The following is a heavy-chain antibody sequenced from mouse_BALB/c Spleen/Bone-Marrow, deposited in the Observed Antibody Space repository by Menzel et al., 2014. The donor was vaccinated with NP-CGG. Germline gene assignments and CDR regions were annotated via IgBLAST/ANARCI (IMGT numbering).Heavy chain of an antibody. D-gene: IGHD2-1*01. V-gene: IGHV1-14*01. CDR3: ARDYGNLAWFAY. Sequence: VQLQQSGPELVKPGASVKMSCKASGYTFTSYVMHWVKQKPGQGLEWIGYINTYNDGTKYNEKFKGKATLTSDKSSSTAYMELSSLTSEDSAVYYCARDYGNLAWFAYWGQGTLVTVSA. J-gene: IGHJ3*01. CDR1: GYTFTSYV. CDR2: INTYNDGT.